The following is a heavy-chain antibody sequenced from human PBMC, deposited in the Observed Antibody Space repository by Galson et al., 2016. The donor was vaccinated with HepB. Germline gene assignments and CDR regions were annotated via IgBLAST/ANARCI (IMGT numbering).Heavy chain of an antibody. V-gene: IGHV1-2*04. CDR2: INPISGAT. Sequence: SVKVSGKASGYTFTGYYMHWVRQAPGQGLEWMGWINPISGATNYAQKFQGWVTMTRDTSISTAYMELSRLKSDDTAVYYRARDGTSGWDYWGQGTLVTVSS. CDR3: ARDGTSGWDY. CDR1: GYTFTGYY. D-gene: IGHD6-19*01. J-gene: IGHJ4*02.